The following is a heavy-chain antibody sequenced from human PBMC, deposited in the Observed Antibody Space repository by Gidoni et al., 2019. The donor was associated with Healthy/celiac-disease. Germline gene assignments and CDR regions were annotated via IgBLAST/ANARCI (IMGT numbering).Heavy chain of an antibody. V-gene: IGHV4-34*01. CDR2: INHSGST. J-gene: IGHJ4*02. Sequence: FSGYYWSSIRQPPGKGLEWVGEINHSGSTNYNPSLKSRVTVSIDTSKNQFSLKLSSVTAADTAVYYCAPAITYYYDSSGYYGAYWGQGTLVTVSS. CDR3: APAITYYYDSSGYYGAY. CDR1: FSGYY. D-gene: IGHD3-22*01.